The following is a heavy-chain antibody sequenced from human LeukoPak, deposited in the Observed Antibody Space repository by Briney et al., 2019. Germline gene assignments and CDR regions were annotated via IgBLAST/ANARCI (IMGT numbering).Heavy chain of an antibody. V-gene: IGHV4-61*02. Sequence: SQTLSLTCTVSGGSISSGSYYWSWIRQPAGKGLEWIGRIYTSGSTNYNPSLKSRVTISVDTSKNQFSLKLSSVTAADTAVYYCARTETEAAFDIWGQGTMVTVSS. CDR3: ARTETEAAFDI. CDR2: IYTSGST. D-gene: IGHD1-1*01. CDR1: GGSISSGSYY. J-gene: IGHJ3*02.